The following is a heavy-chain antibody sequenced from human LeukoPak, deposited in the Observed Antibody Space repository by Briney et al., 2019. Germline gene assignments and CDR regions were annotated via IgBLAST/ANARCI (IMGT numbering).Heavy chain of an antibody. J-gene: IGHJ4*02. CDR1: GGSFSGYY. CDR2: INHSGST. CDR3: ARVLSGYYYHSIDY. Sequence: PSETLSLTCAVYGGSFSGYYRSWIRQPPGKGLEWIGEINHSGSTNYNPSLKSRVTISVDTSKNQFSLKLSSVTAADTAVYYCARVLSGYYYHSIDYWGQGTLVTVSS. V-gene: IGHV4-34*01. D-gene: IGHD3-22*01.